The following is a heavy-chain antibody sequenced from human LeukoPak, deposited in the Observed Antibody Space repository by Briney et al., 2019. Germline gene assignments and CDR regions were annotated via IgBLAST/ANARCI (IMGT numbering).Heavy chain of an antibody. Sequence: GGSLRLSCAASGFTFSSYGMHWVRQAPGKGLEWVAVISYDGSNKYYADSVKGRFTISRDNSKNTLYLQMNSLRAEDTALYYCAKGAEDAFDIWGQGTMVTVSS. CDR2: ISYDGSNK. CDR1: GFTFSSYG. CDR3: AKGAEDAFDI. V-gene: IGHV3-30*18. J-gene: IGHJ3*02.